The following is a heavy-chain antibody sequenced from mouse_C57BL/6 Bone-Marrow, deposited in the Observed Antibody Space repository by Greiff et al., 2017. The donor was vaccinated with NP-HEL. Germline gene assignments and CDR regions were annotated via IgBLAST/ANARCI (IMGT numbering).Heavy chain of an antibody. D-gene: IGHD3-2*02. Sequence: QVQLKQSGAELVKPGASVKLSCKASGYTFTEYTIHWVKQRSGQGLEWIGWFYPGSGSIKYNEKFKDKATLTADKSSSTVYMALSRLTSEDSAVYFCSRHEGTAQATYTWFAYWGQGTLVTVSA. V-gene: IGHV1-62-2*01. CDR2: FYPGSGSI. J-gene: IGHJ3*01. CDR1: GYTFTEYT. CDR3: SRHEGTAQATYTWFAY.